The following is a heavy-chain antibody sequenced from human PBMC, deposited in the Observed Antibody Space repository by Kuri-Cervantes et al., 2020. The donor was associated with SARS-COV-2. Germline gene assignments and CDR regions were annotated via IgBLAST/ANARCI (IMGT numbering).Heavy chain of an antibody. CDR3: AKDSGLYSNYLTAYDAFDI. D-gene: IGHD4-11*01. CDR2: ISGSGGST. V-gene: IGHV3-23*01. J-gene: IGHJ3*02. Sequence: GESLKISCAASGFTLSSYAMSWVRQAPGKGLEWVSAISGSGGSTYYADSVKGRFTISRDNSKNTLYLQMNSLRAEDTAVYYCAKDSGLYSNYLTAYDAFDIWGQGTMVTVSS. CDR1: GFTLSSYA.